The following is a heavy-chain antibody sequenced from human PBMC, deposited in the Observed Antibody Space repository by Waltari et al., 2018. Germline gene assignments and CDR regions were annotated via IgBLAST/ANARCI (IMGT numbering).Heavy chain of an antibody. CDR3: ARDPRNLGFDP. Sequence: EVQLVESGGGLVQPGGSLRLSCGASGFTFSNYWMYWVRQAPGKGLVWVARIKSDGTSRGYADSVKGRFTISRDNAKNTLYLQMNSLRAEDMAVYYCARDPRNLGFDPWGQGTLVTVSS. CDR1: GFTFSNYW. CDR2: IKSDGTSR. J-gene: IGHJ5*02. V-gene: IGHV3-74*01. D-gene: IGHD1-1*01.